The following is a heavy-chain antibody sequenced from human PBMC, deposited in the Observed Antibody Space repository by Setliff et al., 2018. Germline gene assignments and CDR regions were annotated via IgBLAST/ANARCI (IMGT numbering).Heavy chain of an antibody. D-gene: IGHD3-9*01. CDR1: GYSFTSYC. V-gene: IGHV5-51*01. J-gene: IGHJ4*02. CDR3: ARQLGFWLVNPLN. Sequence: GASLKLCSKGSGYSFTSYCIGWVLQMPGNGLEWMGIIYPGDSDTRYSPSFQGKVTISAYMSISTAYLQWSSRKASDTVMYYCARQLGFWLVNPLNWGQGTLVTVSS. CDR2: IYPGDSDT.